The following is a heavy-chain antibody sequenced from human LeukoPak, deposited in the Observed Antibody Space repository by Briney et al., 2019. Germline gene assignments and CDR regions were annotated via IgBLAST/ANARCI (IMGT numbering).Heavy chain of an antibody. CDR2: ISYDGSNK. J-gene: IGHJ4*02. CDR3: AKGYYGSGSYLDY. CDR1: GFTFSSYG. D-gene: IGHD3-10*01. V-gene: IGHV3-30*18. Sequence: GGSLRLSCAASGFTFSSYGMHWVRQAPGKGLEWVAVISYDGSNKYYADSVKGRFTISRDNSKNTLYLQMNSLRAEDTAVYYCAKGYYGSGSYLDYWGQGTLLTVSS.